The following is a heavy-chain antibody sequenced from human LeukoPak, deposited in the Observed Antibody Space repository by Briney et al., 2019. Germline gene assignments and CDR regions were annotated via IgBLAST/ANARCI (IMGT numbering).Heavy chain of an antibody. D-gene: IGHD1-7*01. V-gene: IGHV3-48*03. J-gene: IGHJ4*02. CDR3: ARGDITGTTWIRD. Sequence: QSGGSLRLSCAASGFTFSSYEMNWVRQAPGKGLEWVSYISSSGSTIYYADSVKGRFTISRDNAKNSLYLQMNSLRAEDTAVYYCARGDITGTTWIRDWGQGTLVTVSS. CDR1: GFTFSSYE. CDR2: ISSSGSTI.